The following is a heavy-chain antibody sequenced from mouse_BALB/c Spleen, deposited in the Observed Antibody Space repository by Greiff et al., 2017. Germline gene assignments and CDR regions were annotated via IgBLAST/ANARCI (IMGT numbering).Heavy chain of an antibody. CDR1: GFTFSSYA. V-gene: IGHV5-9-4*01. CDR3: AREDEAMDY. CDR2: ISSGGSYT. Sequence: EVKLVESGGGLVKPGGSLKLSCAASGFTFSSYAMSWVRQSPEKRLEWVAEISSGGSYTYYPDTVTGRFTISRDNAKNTLYLEMSSLRSEDTAMYYCAREDEAMDYWGQGTSVTVSS. J-gene: IGHJ4*01.